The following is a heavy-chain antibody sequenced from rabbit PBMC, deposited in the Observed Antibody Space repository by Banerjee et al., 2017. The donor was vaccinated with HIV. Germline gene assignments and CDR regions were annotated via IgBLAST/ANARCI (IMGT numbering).Heavy chain of an antibody. CDR3: ARGPFYYTYGYPGGTWVYFNL. CDR2: IETGSGSI. V-gene: IGHV1S40*01. D-gene: IGHD6-1*01. Sequence: QSLEESGGDLVKPGGTLTLTCTASGIDFSGYYYMCWVRQAPGKGLEWIGCIETGSGSIYYASWAKGRFTISKASSTTVTLQMTSLTAADTATYFCARGPFYYTYGYPGGTWVYFNLWGPGTLV. CDR1: GIDFSGYYY. J-gene: IGHJ4*01.